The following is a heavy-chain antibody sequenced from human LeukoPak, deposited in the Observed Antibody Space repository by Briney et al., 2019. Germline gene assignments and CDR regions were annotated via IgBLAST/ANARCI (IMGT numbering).Heavy chain of an antibody. Sequence: GGSLRLSCAASGFTFSSYAMSWVRQAPGKGLEWVSAISGSGGSTYYADSVKGRFTISRDNSKNTLYLQMNSLRAGDTAVYYCAKDPADPPYCGGDCYFDYWGQGTLVTVSS. D-gene: IGHD2-21*02. CDR3: AKDPADPPYCGGDCYFDY. V-gene: IGHV3-23*01. CDR1: GFTFSSYA. J-gene: IGHJ4*02. CDR2: ISGSGGST.